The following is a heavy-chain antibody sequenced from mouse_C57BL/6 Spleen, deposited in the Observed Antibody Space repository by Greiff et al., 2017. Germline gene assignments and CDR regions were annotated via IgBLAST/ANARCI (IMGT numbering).Heavy chain of an antibody. V-gene: IGHV8-2*01. D-gene: IGHD2-2*01. CDR1: ISLSTSGMGL. CDR2: WNNDNY. CDR3: WREPSMVTTGGGSYYFDY. Sequence: QVTLKVSGPGILQPSQTLSLACTFSGISLSTSGMGLSWLRKPSGKALEWLASIWNNDNYYNPSLKSRLTISKETSNYQVFLKLTSVDTADSATDYGAWREPSMVTTGGGSYYFDYWGQGTTLTVSS. J-gene: IGHJ2*01.